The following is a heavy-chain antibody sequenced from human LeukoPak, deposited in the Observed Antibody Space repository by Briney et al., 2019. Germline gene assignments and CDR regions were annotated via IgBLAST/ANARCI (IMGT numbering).Heavy chain of an antibody. CDR3: ARAFDYAFDY. V-gene: IGHV3-21*01. CDR1: GFTSSSYS. Sequence: KTGGSLRLSCAASGFTSSSYSMNWVRQAPGKGLEWVSSISSSSSYIYYADSVKGRFTISRDNAKNSLYLQMNSLRAEDTAVYYCARAFDYAFDYWGQGTLVTVSS. CDR2: ISSSSSYI. J-gene: IGHJ4*02. D-gene: IGHD4-17*01.